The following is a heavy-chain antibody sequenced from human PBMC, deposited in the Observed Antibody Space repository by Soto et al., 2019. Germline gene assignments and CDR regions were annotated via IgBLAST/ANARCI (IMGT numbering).Heavy chain of an antibody. CDR1: GFTFTSYA. Sequence: GGSLRLSCSASGFTFTSYAMSWVRQAPGKGLEWVSGMSGSGGDTKSADSVKGRFTISRDNFKNMLYLQMNSLRAEDTAVYYCAKHDFWTLYNTGLDSWGQGTLVTVSS. V-gene: IGHV3-23*01. CDR2: MSGSGGDT. CDR3: AKHDFWTLYNTGLDS. J-gene: IGHJ4*02. D-gene: IGHD3-3*01.